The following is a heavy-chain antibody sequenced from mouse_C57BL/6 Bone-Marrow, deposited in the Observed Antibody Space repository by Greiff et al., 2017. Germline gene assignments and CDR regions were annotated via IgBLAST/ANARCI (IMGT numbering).Heavy chain of an antibody. CDR2: IDPSDSET. V-gene: IGHV1-52*01. Sequence: QVQLQQPGAELVRPGSSVKLSCKASGYTFTSYWMHWVKQRPIQGLEWIGNIDPSDSETHSNQKFKDKATLTVDKSSSTAYMQLSSLTSEVAAVYDCARYFSLVAPFDYWGQGTTLTVSS. CDR1: GYTFTSYW. D-gene: IGHD1-1*01. CDR3: ARYFSLVAPFDY. J-gene: IGHJ2*01.